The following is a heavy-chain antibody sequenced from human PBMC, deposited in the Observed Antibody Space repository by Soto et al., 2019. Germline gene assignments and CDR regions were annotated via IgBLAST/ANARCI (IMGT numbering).Heavy chain of an antibody. Sequence: QITLNESGPTQVKPRQTLTLTCTFSGFSLTTSGVGVGWIRQSPGKAPEGLALIYWDEDKRYSPSLKSSLTITKDTSKHQGVLTMADLDPADTATYYCAHRVLRTVFGLVTTTAIYFDFWGQGTPVAVSS. CDR1: GFSLTTSGVG. CDR3: AHRVLRTVFGLVTTTAIYFDF. V-gene: IGHV2-5*02. D-gene: IGHD3-3*01. J-gene: IGHJ4*02. CDR2: IYWDEDK.